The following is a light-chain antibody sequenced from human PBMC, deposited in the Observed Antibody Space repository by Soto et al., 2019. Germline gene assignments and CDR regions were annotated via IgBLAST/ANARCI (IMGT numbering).Light chain of an antibody. CDR3: QQSYSLPVWT. CDR2: AAT. Sequence: DLQMTQSPSSLSPSVGDRVTITCQASQDISNYLNWYQQKPGKPPKLLISAATNLADGVPSRFGGSGSGTDFTLSVSSLQPEDFATDYCQQSYSLPVWTFGQGTKGDIK. CDR1: QDISNY. V-gene: IGKV1-39*01. J-gene: IGKJ1*01.